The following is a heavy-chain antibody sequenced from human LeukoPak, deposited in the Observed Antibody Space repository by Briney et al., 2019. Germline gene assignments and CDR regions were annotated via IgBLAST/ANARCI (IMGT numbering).Heavy chain of an antibody. J-gene: IGHJ4*02. V-gene: IGHV1-69*05. CDR1: GGTFSSYA. D-gene: IGHD3-16*01. Sequence: SVKVSCKASGGTFSSYAISWVRQAPGQGLEWMGRIIPIFGTANYAQKFQGRVTITTDESTSTAYMELSRLRSEDTAVYYCARDLQASWGYFDYWGQGTLVTVSS. CDR2: IIPIFGTA. CDR3: ARDLQASWGYFDY.